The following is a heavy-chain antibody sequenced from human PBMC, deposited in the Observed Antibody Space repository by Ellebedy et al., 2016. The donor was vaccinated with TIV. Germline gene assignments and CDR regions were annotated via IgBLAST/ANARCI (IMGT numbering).Heavy chain of an antibody. D-gene: IGHD5-12*01. V-gene: IGHV3-64*01. CDR3: ARDKDGGYGFDP. Sequence: PGGSLRLSCAASGFTFSSYFMHWVRQAPGMGLEYLASISGKGDITYYANSVKGRFTISRDNSKNTLYLQLGSLRGEDMAAYYCARDKDGGYGFDPWGQGTLVTVSS. CDR1: GFTFSSYF. CDR2: ISGKGDIT. J-gene: IGHJ5*02.